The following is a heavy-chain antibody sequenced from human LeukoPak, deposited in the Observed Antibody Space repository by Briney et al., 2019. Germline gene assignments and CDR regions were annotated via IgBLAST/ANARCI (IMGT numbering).Heavy chain of an antibody. J-gene: IGHJ5*02. V-gene: IGHV5-51*01. CDR3: ARGYYGGMES. CDR2: IYPGDSDG. Sequence: GESLKISCRVSGPRISSEWIGWVRQVPGKGLEWMGLIYPGDSDGRYGPSFKGQVIISGDRSTRTAYLQWRSLEASDTAIYHCARGYYGGMESWGQGTLVTVSP. CDR1: GPRISSEW. D-gene: IGHD3-10*01.